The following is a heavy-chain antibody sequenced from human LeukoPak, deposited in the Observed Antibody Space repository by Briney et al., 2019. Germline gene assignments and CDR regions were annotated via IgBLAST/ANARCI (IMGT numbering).Heavy chain of an antibody. V-gene: IGHV1-18*01. CDR1: GYTFTSYG. CDR2: ISAYNGNT. J-gene: IGHJ5*02. CDR3: ARGRINDFWSGYSPSYNWFDP. Sequence: ASVKVSCKASGYTFTSYGISWVRQAPGQGLEWMGWISAYNGNTNYAQKLQGRVTMTTDTSTSTAYMELRSLRSEDTAVYYCARGRINDFWSGYSPSYNWFDPWGQGTLVTVSS. D-gene: IGHD3-3*01.